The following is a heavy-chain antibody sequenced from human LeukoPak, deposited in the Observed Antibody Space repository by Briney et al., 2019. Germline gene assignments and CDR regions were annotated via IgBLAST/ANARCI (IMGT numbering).Heavy chain of an antibody. D-gene: IGHD1-26*01. Sequence: GASVKVSCKASDYTFTNYDISWVRQAPGQGLEWVGWISGYNGKTDYAQKFQGRVTMTTDTSTSTAYLELRSLRSEDTAVYYCARDVVGGQPPAYFDYWGQGTLVTVSS. CDR2: ISGYNGKT. V-gene: IGHV1-18*01. CDR1: DYTFTNYD. J-gene: IGHJ4*02. CDR3: ARDVVGGQPPAYFDY.